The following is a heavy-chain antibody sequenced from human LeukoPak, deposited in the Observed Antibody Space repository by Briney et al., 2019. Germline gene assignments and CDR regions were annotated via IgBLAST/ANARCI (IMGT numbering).Heavy chain of an antibody. V-gene: IGHV3-30*02. CDR1: GFTFSDYG. CDR2: IQSDGSEK. D-gene: IGHD1-1*01. Sequence: PGGSLRLSCAASGFTFSDYGMHWVRQAPGKGLEWVAFIQSDGSEKSSADSVKGRFSISRDKSKNTLYLQMDSLRAEDTAVYYCVRDGYNWNYDYRGQGTLVTVSS. J-gene: IGHJ4*02. CDR3: VRDGYNWNYDY.